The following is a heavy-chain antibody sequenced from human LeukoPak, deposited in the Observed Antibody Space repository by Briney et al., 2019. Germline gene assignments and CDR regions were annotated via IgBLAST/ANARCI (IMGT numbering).Heavy chain of an antibody. CDR2: IYSGGST. V-gene: IGHV3-66*01. CDR3: ARGRSLKGYFDY. CDR1: GFTVSSNY. Sequence: GGSLRLSCAASGFTVSSNYMSWVRQAPGKGLEWVSVIYSGGSTYYADSVEGRFTISRDNSKNTLYLQMNSLRAEDTAVYYCARGRSLKGYFDYWGQGTQVTVSS. J-gene: IGHJ4*02.